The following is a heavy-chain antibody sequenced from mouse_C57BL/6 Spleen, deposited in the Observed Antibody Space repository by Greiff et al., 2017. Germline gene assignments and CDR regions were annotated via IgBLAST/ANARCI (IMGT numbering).Heavy chain of an antibody. V-gene: IGHV5-6*01. CDR1: GFTFSSYG. CDR3: AREDGNAFDY. D-gene: IGHD2-1*01. J-gene: IGHJ2*01. CDR2: ISSGGSYT. Sequence: DVQLVESGGDLVKPGGSLKLSCAASGFTFSSYGMSWVRQTPDKRLEWVATISSGGSYTYYPDSVKGRFTISRDNAKNTLYLQMSSLKSEDTAMYYCAREDGNAFDYWGQGTTLTVSS.